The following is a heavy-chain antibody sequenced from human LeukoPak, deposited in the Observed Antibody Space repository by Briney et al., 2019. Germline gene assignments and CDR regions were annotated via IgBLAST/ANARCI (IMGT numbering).Heavy chain of an antibody. Sequence: SETLSLTCTVSGGSISSYYWSWIRQPPGKGLEWIGYIYYSGSTNYNPSLKSRVTISVDTSKNQFSLKLSSVTAADTAVYYCARAMKQFRDDAFDIWGQGKMVTVSS. D-gene: IGHD3-10*01. CDR2: IYYSGST. CDR3: ARAMKQFRDDAFDI. J-gene: IGHJ3*02. V-gene: IGHV4-59*01. CDR1: GGSISSYY.